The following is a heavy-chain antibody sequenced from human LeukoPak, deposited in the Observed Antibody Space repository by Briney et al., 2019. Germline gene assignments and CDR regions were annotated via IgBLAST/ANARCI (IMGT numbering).Heavy chain of an antibody. V-gene: IGHV1-69*13. CDR3: ARVGFGIPDY. J-gene: IGHJ4*02. D-gene: IGHD1-14*01. CDR1: GYTFTSYG. Sequence: ASVKVSCKASGYTFTSYGISWVRQAPGQGLEWMGGIIPIFGTANYAQKFQGRVTITADESTSTAYMELSSLRSEDTAVYYCARVGFGIPDYWGQGTLVTVSS. CDR2: IIPIFGTA.